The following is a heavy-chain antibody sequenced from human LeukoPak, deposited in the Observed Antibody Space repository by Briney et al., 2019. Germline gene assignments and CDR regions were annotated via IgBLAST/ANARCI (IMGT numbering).Heavy chain of an antibody. CDR3: ARGGVEYYYYYYYMDV. Sequence: SETLSLTRAVSGGSISSSNWWSWIRQPPGKGLEWIGEIYHSGSTNYNPSLKSRVTISVDKSKTQFSLKLSSVTAADTAVYYCARGGVEYYYYYYYMDVWGKGTTVTVSS. CDR1: GGSISSSNW. J-gene: IGHJ6*03. V-gene: IGHV4-4*02. CDR2: IYHSGST. D-gene: IGHD3-3*01.